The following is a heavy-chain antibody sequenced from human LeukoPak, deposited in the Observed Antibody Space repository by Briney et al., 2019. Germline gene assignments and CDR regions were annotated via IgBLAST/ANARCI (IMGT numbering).Heavy chain of an antibody. Sequence: PSETLSLTCTVSGGSISSYYWSWIRQPPGKGLEWIGYVYYSGSTNYNPSLKSRVTISVDTSKNQFSLKLRSVTAADTAVYYCVRDKGDGTRPSSERFDYWGQGTLVTVSS. CDR3: VRDKGDGTRPSSERFDY. CDR2: VYYSGST. D-gene: IGHD5-24*01. V-gene: IGHV4-59*01. CDR1: GGSISSYY. J-gene: IGHJ4*02.